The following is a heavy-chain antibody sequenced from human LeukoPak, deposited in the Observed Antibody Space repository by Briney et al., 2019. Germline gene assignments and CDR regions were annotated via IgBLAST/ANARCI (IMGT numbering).Heavy chain of an antibody. D-gene: IGHD2-21*02. J-gene: IGHJ4*02. CDR3: ARDGRCGGDCYAS. CDR1: GFTFSSYA. Sequence: GGSLRLSCAASGFTFSSYAMSWVRQAPGKGLEWVSIISSSSSYIYYADSVKGRFTISRDNAKNALYLQMNSLRVEDTAVYYCARDGRCGGDCYASWGQGTLVTVSS. V-gene: IGHV3-21*01. CDR2: ISSSSSYI.